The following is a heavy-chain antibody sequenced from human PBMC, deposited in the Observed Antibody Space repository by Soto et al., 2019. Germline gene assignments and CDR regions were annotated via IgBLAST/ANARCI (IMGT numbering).Heavy chain of an antibody. D-gene: IGHD3-9*01. Sequence: QVQLQESGPGLVKPSGTLSLTCAVSSGSIFSSNWWSWVRQPPGKGLEWIGETRNSGGANYNPSLKSRVTISVDKSTNQFFLNLNSVTAAATAVYYCASHLTMTGTRGFDHWGLGTLVTVSS. CDR3: ASHLTMTGTRGFDH. CDR1: SGSIFSSNW. CDR2: TRNSGGA. V-gene: IGHV4-4*02. J-gene: IGHJ4*02.